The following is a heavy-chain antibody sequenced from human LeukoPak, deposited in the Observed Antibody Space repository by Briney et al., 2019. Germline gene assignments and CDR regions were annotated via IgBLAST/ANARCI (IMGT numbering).Heavy chain of an antibody. Sequence: GASVKASCKASGYTFTSYGISWVRQAPGQGLEWMGWISAYNGNTNYAQKLQGRVTMTTDTSTSTAYMGLRSLRSDDTAVYYCARVDNLVTGIAVAALGDYFDYWGQGTLVTVSS. CDR3: ARVDNLVTGIAVAALGDYFDY. CDR1: GYTFTSYG. V-gene: IGHV1-18*01. CDR2: ISAYNGNT. J-gene: IGHJ4*02. D-gene: IGHD6-19*01.